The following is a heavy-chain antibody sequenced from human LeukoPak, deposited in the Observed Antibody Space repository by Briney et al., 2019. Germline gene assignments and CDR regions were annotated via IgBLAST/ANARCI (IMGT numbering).Heavy chain of an antibody. D-gene: IGHD4-17*01. CDR1: GFTFSSYE. V-gene: IGHV3-48*03. Sequence: GGSLRLSCAASGFTFSSYEMNWVRQAPGKGLEWVSYISSSDSTIYYADSVKGRFTISRDNAKNSLYLQMNSLRAEDTAVYYCARLYGDYDYCYYMDVWGKGTTVTVSS. J-gene: IGHJ6*03. CDR2: ISSSDSTI. CDR3: ARLYGDYDYCYYMDV.